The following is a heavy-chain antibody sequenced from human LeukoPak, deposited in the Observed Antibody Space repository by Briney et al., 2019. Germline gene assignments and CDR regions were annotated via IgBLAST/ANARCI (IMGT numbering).Heavy chain of an antibody. V-gene: IGHV3-23*01. CDR1: GFTFSSYS. CDR3: AKPAKTDYADY. CDR2: ISPSGGIT. J-gene: IGHJ4*02. Sequence: GGSLRLSCAASGFTFSSYSMNWVRQAPGKGLEWVSGISPSGGITYYTDSVKGRFTISRDNSKNTLYLQMNSLRAEDTAVYYCAKPAKTDYADYWGQGTLVTVSS. D-gene: IGHD1-14*01.